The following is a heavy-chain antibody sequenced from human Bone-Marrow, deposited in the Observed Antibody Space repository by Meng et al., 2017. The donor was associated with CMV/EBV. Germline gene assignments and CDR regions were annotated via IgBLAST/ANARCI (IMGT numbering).Heavy chain of an antibody. Sequence: ASEKVSCKASGYTFTDYYVHWVRQAPGHGLEWMGWINPNSGGTNYAQKFQGRVTMTRDTSVSTAYMEMTRLTSADTAVFYCARVKEDSSGWYPLDYWGQGTLVTVSS. CDR3: ARVKEDSSGWYPLDY. CDR2: INPNSGGT. CDR1: GYTFTDYY. D-gene: IGHD6-19*01. J-gene: IGHJ4*02. V-gene: IGHV1-2*02.